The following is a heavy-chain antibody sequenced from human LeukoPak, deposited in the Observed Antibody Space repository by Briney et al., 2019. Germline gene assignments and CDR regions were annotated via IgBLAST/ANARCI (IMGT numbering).Heavy chain of an antibody. J-gene: IGHJ4*02. Sequence: SETLSLTCTVSGGSISTSNYYWGWIRQPPGKGLEWIGCIDHRGTSYYDPSLKSRVTMAVDTSKNQFSLKLSSVTAADTAVYYCARARPSYYYDSSGYALWFSFDYWGQGTLVTVSS. CDR2: IDHRGTS. CDR1: GGSISTSNYY. D-gene: IGHD3-22*01. V-gene: IGHV4-39*01. CDR3: ARARPSYYYDSSGYALWFSFDY.